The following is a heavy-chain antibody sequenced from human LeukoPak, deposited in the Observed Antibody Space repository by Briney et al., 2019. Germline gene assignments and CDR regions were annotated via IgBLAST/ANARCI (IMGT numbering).Heavy chain of an antibody. Sequence: PGGSLRLSCAASGFTFSSYWMHWVRQAPGKGLEWVSSISSSSSYIYYADSVKGRFTISRDNAKNSLYLQMNSLRAEDTAVYYCAPEIYDSSGYPHDAFDIWGQGTMVTVSS. CDR3: APEIYDSSGYPHDAFDI. V-gene: IGHV3-21*01. J-gene: IGHJ3*02. CDR2: ISSSSSYI. D-gene: IGHD3-22*01. CDR1: GFTFSSYW.